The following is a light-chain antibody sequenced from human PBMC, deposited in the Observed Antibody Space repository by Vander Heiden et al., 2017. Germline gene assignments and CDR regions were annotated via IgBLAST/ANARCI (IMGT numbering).Light chain of an antibody. CDR2: DAS. CDR1: QNIDTW. Sequence: DIQMTQSPSTLSASVGDRVTITCRASQNIDTWLAWYQQKPGKAPQLLIYDASSLESGVPSRFSGGGYGTEFTLTIDSLQPDDVAHYCQYSRSASTFGPGTGVEVK. CDR3: QYSRSAST. J-gene: IGKJ1*01. V-gene: IGKV1-5*01.